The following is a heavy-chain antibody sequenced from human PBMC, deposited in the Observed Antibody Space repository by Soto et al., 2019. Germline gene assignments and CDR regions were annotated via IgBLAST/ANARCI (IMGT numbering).Heavy chain of an antibody. J-gene: IGHJ3*02. CDR2: ISYDGSNK. D-gene: IGHD3-22*01. Sequence: QVQLVESGGGVVQPGRSLRLSCAASGFTFSSYAMHWVRQAPGKGLEWVAVISYDGSNKYYADSVKGRFTISRDNSKNTLYLQMNSLRAEDTAVYYCARVPLYYYDSSGYYAVGDGAFDIWGQGKMVTVSS. CDR3: ARVPLYYYDSSGYYAVGDGAFDI. CDR1: GFTFSSYA. V-gene: IGHV3-30-3*01.